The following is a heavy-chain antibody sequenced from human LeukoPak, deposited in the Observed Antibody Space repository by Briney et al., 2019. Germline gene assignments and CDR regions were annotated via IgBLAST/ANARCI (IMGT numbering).Heavy chain of an antibody. Sequence: GGSLRLSCAASGFTVDDNYMMWVRQAPGKGLEWVSLIYSGGDIKYADAVKGRFTISRDSSKNTLYLQMNSLRAEDTAVYYCARPPSLVVVIWYFQHWGQGTLVTVSS. CDR2: IYSGGDI. J-gene: IGHJ1*01. V-gene: IGHV3-66*04. CDR1: GFTVDDNY. CDR3: ARPPSLVVVIWYFQH. D-gene: IGHD3-22*01.